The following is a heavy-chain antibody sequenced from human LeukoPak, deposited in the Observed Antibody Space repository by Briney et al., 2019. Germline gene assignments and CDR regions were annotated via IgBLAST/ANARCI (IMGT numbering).Heavy chain of an antibody. Sequence: SGTLSLTCGVSGGSIITSNWWTWVRQPPGKGLEWIGEIYHTEKTNYNPSLKSGVTISLDKSKNQFSLKLTSVAAADAAVYYCAREGDGSGSPWGYWGQGTLVTVSS. D-gene: IGHD3-10*01. CDR2: IYHTEKT. CDR1: GGSIITSNW. CDR3: AREGDGSGSPWGY. V-gene: IGHV4/OR15-8*02. J-gene: IGHJ4*02.